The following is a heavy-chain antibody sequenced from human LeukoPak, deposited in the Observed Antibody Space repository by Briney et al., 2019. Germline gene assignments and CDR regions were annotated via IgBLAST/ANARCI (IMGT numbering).Heavy chain of an antibody. D-gene: IGHD3-16*02. CDR2: IYYSGST. Sequence: SETLSLTCTVSGGSISSYYWSWIRQPPGKGLEWIGYIYYSGSTNYNPSLKSRVTISVDTSKNQFSLKLSSVTAADTAVYYCARDRVGGRYHYGMDVWGQGTTVTVSS. V-gene: IGHV4-59*01. J-gene: IGHJ6*02. CDR1: GGSISSYY. CDR3: ARDRVGGRYHYGMDV.